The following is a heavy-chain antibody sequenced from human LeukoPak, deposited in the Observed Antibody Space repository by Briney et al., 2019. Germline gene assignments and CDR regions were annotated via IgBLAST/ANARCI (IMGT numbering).Heavy chain of an antibody. Sequence: GGSLRLSCAASGFTFSTYWMNWVRQAPGKGLEWVANINQDGGEEYYVDSVKGRFTISRDNAKNSLYLQMNSLRAEDTAVYYCARDIMITFGGVFNWGQGTLVTVSS. V-gene: IGHV3-7*01. J-gene: IGHJ4*02. CDR2: INQDGGEE. D-gene: IGHD3-16*01. CDR3: ARDIMITFGGVFN. CDR1: GFTFSTYW.